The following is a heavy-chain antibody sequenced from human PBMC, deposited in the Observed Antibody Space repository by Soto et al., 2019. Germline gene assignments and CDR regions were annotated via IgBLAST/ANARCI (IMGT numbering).Heavy chain of an antibody. Sequence: GGSLRLSCAVSGFTFSDFDMSWVRQAPGKGLEWVSSITSNSVYVYYADSLKGRFTISRDNAKSSLYLQMNSLRADDTAVYYCARDLSGGNYYYHGLDVWGQGTTVTVSS. CDR2: ITSNSVYV. V-gene: IGHV3-21*01. D-gene: IGHD1-26*01. J-gene: IGHJ6*02. CDR1: GFTFSDFD. CDR3: ARDLSGGNYYYHGLDV.